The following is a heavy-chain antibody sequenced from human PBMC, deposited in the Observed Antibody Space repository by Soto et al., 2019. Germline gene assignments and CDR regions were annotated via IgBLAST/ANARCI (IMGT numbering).Heavy chain of an antibody. CDR2: ISAYNGNT. V-gene: IGHV1-18*01. J-gene: IGHJ6*02. Sequence: QVQLVQSGAEVKKPGASVKVSCKASGYTFTSYGISWVRQAPGQGLEWMGWISAYNGNTNYAQKLQGRVTMTTDTSKSTAYMELRSLRSDDTAVYYCARDRPVWLKGYDSSGAGRPRMDVRGQGTTVTVSS. CDR3: ARDRPVWLKGYDSSGAGRPRMDV. CDR1: GYTFTSYG. D-gene: IGHD3-22*01.